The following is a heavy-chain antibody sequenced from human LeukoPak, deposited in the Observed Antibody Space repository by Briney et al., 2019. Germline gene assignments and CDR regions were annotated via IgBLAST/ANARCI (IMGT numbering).Heavy chain of an antibody. J-gene: IGHJ4*02. CDR1: GFTFGDYA. CDR3: AREDSYYYGSGSYPFDY. CDR2: ISSSSSYI. V-gene: IGHV3-21*01. Sequence: GGSLRLSCAASGFTFGDYAMHWVRQAPGKGLEWVSSISSSSSYIYYADSVKGRFTVSRDNAKNSLYLQMNSLRAEDTAVYYCAREDSYYYGSGSYPFDYWGQGTLVTVSS. D-gene: IGHD3-10*01.